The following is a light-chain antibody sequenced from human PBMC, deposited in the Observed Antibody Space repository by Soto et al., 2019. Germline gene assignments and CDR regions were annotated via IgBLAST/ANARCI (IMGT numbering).Light chain of an antibody. V-gene: IGKV3-20*01. CDR2: GAS. CDR3: HEYNRSPPFT. Sequence: EIVLTQSPGTLSLSPGERATLSCRASQSISSYLAWYQQTPGQAPRLLIYGASSRATGIPDRFSGSGSGTDFTLTISRLEPEDFAVYCCHEYNRSPPFTFGPGTKVDIK. J-gene: IGKJ3*01. CDR1: QSISSY.